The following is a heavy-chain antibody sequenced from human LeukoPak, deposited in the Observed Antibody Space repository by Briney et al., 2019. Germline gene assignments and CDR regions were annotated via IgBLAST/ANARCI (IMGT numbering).Heavy chain of an antibody. Sequence: SVKVSCKASGGTFSSYAISWVRQAPGQGLEWMGGIIPIFGTANYAQKFQGRVTMTEDTSTDTAYMELSSLRSEDTAVYYCARVHAYCGTSTTSCLDYWGQGTLVTVSS. V-gene: IGHV1-69*06. D-gene: IGHD1-7*01. CDR3: ARVHAYCGTSTTSCLDY. CDR2: IIPIFGTA. CDR1: GGTFSSYA. J-gene: IGHJ4*02.